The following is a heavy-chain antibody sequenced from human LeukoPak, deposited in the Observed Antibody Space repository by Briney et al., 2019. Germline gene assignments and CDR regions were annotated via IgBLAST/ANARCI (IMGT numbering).Heavy chain of an antibody. V-gene: IGHV4-59*01. CDR3: ARGGIAVNNWNDDNWFDP. CDR1: GGSISSYY. CDR2: IYYSGST. J-gene: IGHJ5*02. Sequence: SATLSLTCPVAGGSISSYYWSWIRQPPGEGLEWIGYIYYSGSTNYNPSLKSRVTISVDTSKNQFSLKLSSVTAADTAVYCCARGGIAVNNWNDDNWFDPWGQGTLVTVSS. D-gene: IGHD1-20*01.